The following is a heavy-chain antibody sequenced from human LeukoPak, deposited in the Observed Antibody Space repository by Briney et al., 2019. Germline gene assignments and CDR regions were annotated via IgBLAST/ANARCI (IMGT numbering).Heavy chain of an antibody. J-gene: IGHJ4*02. CDR2: ISAYNGNT. Sequence: GASVKVSCKAAGYSFTSYGISWVRQAPGQGLEWMGWISAYNGNTNYAQKLQGRVTMTTDTSTSTAYMELRSLRSDDTAVYYCARGGDTGPGLGMKIDYWGQGTLVTVSS. CDR1: GYSFTSYG. V-gene: IGHV1-18*04. D-gene: IGHD5-18*01. CDR3: ARGGDTGPGLGMKIDY.